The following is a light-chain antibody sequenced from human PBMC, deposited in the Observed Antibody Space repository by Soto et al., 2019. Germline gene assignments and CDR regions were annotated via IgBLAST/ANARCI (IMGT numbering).Light chain of an antibody. Sequence: EVVMTQSPAILSVSPGERATLSCRASQSVNKYLAWYQQKPGQAPRLLIYDASTRATGVPARFSGSGSGTEFTLTISSLQSEDLAVYFCQHYNNWPPYTFGQGT. CDR2: DAS. V-gene: IGKV3-15*01. CDR1: QSVNKY. J-gene: IGKJ2*01. CDR3: QHYNNWPPYT.